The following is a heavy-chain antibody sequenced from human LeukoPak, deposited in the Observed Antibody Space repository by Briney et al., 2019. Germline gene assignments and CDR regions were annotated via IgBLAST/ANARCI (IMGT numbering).Heavy chain of an antibody. J-gene: IGHJ6*02. Sequence: RSSETLSLTCTVSGVSISSYYWTWLRQPPGKGLEWIGYISYSGSTNYNPSLKSRVTISVDMSKNQFSLKLSSVPAADTAVYYCARHYYSSGSYYSRSYYYGMDVWGQGTSVTVSS. CDR2: ISYSGST. V-gene: IGHV4-59*08. CDR1: GVSISSYY. D-gene: IGHD3-10*01. CDR3: ARHYYSSGSYYSRSYYYGMDV.